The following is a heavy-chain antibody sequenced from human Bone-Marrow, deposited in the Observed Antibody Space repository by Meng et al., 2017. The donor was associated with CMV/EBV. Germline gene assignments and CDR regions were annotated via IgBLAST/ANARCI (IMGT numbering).Heavy chain of an antibody. Sequence: GGSLRLSCAASGFTFSSYWMHWVRQAPGKGLVWVSRINSDGSSTSYADSVKGRFTISRDNAKNTLYLQMNSLRAEDTAVYYCNYGWDYYGMDVWGQGTTVTVSS. CDR1: GFTFSSYW. J-gene: IGHJ6*02. CDR3: NYGWDYYGMDV. CDR2: INSDGSST. D-gene: IGHD3-10*01. V-gene: IGHV3-74*01.